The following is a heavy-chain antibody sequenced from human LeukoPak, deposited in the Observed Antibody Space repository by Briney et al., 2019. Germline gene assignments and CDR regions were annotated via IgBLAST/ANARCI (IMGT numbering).Heavy chain of an antibody. J-gene: IGHJ4*02. CDR2: INHSGST. Sequence: SETLSLTCAVYGGSFSGYYWSWIRQPPGKGLEWIGEINHSGSTNYNPSLKSRVTISVDTSKNQFSLKLSSVTAADTAVYYCARDYYDSSGYYYIPFDYWGQGTLVTVSS. V-gene: IGHV4-34*01. CDR3: ARDYYDSSGYYYIPFDY. CDR1: GGSFSGYY. D-gene: IGHD3-22*01.